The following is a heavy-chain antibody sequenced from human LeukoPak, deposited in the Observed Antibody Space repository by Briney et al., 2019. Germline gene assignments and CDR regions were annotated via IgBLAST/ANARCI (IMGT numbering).Heavy chain of an antibody. CDR3: ARDRAYDSSGYPMDY. J-gene: IGHJ4*02. D-gene: IGHD3-22*01. CDR2: IHTSGST. V-gene: IGHV4-4*07. CDR1: GGSISNYH. Sequence: SETLSLTCTVSGGSISNYHWSWIRQPAGTGLEYIGRIHTSGSTNYNPSLKGRVTMSVDTSKNQFSLKLTSVTAADTAVYYCARDRAYDSSGYPMDYWGQGTLVTVSS.